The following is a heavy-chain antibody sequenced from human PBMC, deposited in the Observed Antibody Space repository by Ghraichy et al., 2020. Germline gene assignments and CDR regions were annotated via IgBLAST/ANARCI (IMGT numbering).Heavy chain of an antibody. Sequence: ASVKVSCKASGYTFTGYYMHWVRQAPGQGLEWMGWINPNSGGTNYAQKFQGRVTMTRDTSISTAYMELSRLRSDDTAVYYCARGPNPQHAYSSGWYPDDYYGMDVWGQGTTVTVSS. J-gene: IGHJ6*02. CDR2: INPNSGGT. D-gene: IGHD6-19*01. V-gene: IGHV1-2*02. CDR1: GYTFTGYY. CDR3: ARGPNPQHAYSSGWYPDDYYGMDV.